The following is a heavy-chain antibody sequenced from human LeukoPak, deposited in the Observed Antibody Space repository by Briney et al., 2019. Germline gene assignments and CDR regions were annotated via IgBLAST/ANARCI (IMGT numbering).Heavy chain of an antibody. Sequence: SETLSLTCTVSGGSISSYYWSWIRQPPGKGLEWIGYIYYSGSTNYNPSLKSRVTISVDTSKNQFSLKLSSVTAADTAVYYCARQEGDYDDAFDIWGQGTMVTVSS. CDR1: GGSISSYY. CDR2: IYYSGST. CDR3: ARQEGDYDDAFDI. V-gene: IGHV4-59*08. J-gene: IGHJ3*02. D-gene: IGHD4-17*01.